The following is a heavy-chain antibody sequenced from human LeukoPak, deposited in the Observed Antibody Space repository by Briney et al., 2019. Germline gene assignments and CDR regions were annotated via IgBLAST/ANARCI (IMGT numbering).Heavy chain of an antibody. CDR3: ARLGYYYDSSGYLRRGGFDY. Sequence: SETLSLTCTVSGGSISGYYWSWIRRPPGEGLEWIGYIDDSGNTNYSPSLKSRVTISVDTSKTQFSLKLSSVTAADTAVYYCARLGYYYDSSGYLRRGGFDYWGQGTLVTVSS. CDR2: IDDSGNT. D-gene: IGHD3-22*01. CDR1: GGSISGYY. J-gene: IGHJ4*02. V-gene: IGHV4-59*01.